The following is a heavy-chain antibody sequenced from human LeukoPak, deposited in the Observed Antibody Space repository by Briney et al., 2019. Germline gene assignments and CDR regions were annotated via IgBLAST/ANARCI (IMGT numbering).Heavy chain of an antibody. D-gene: IGHD3-10*01. CDR2: SHDSGST. Sequence: SETLSLTCTVSGGSVSSGSYYWSWIRQPPGQGLDWIGYSHDSGSTNYSPSLKSRVTISVDTSKNQFSLKLSSVTAADTAVYYCVRLVTMVRGMGNSDLWGRGTLVTVSS. CDR3: VRLVTMVRGMGNSDL. V-gene: IGHV4-61*01. CDR1: GGSVSSGSYY. J-gene: IGHJ2*01.